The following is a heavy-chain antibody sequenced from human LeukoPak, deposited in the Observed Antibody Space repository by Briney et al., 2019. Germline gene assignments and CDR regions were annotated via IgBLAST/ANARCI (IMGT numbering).Heavy chain of an antibody. Sequence: GGSLRLSCAASGFILSSSFMSCVRQAPGKGLEWVSVIYTGGSTYYADSVKGRFTISRDDSKNMVYLQMNSLRAEDTAVYFCSRDPAMTSGYGMDVWGQGTTVTVSS. V-gene: IGHV3-66*01. J-gene: IGHJ6*02. D-gene: IGHD4-11*01. CDR1: GFILSSSF. CDR3: SRDPAMTSGYGMDV. CDR2: IYTGGST.